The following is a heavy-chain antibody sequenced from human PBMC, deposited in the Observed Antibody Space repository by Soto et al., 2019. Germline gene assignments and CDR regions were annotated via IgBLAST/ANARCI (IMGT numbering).Heavy chain of an antibody. CDR1: FTGYY. CDR3: ARELNYDSSAKGWFDP. Sequence: FTGYYMHWIRQPPGKGLEWIGEINHSGSTNYNPSLKSRVTISVDTSKNQFSLKLSSVTAADTAVYYCARELNYDSSAKGWFDPWAQGTLVTVPS. D-gene: IGHD3-22*01. CDR2: INHSGST. J-gene: IGHJ5*02. V-gene: IGHV4-34*01.